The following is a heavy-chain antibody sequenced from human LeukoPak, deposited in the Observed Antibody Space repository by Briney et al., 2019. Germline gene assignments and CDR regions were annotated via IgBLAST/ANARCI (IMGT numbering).Heavy chain of an antibody. Sequence: GGSLRLSCAASGFPFSSYSMHWVRQAPGNGLEWVAVISNDGSHKYYADSVKGRFIISRDNSRNTLSLQMNTLRPDDTAVFYCARDPNRLADYGGDYFDHWGQGTLVTVSS. CDR3: ARDPNRLADYGGDYFDH. CDR1: GFPFSSYS. D-gene: IGHD4-23*01. V-gene: IGHV3-30*04. J-gene: IGHJ4*02. CDR2: ISNDGSHK.